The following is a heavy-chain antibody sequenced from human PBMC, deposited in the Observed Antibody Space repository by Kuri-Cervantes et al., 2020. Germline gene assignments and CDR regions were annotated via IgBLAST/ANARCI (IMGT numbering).Heavy chain of an antibody. CDR3: ARVAFSSGWEVDY. V-gene: IGHV4-4*02. J-gene: IGHJ4*02. Sequence: SETLSLTCAVSGGSISSSNWWSWVRQPPGKGLEWIGEIYHSGSTYYNPSLKSRVTISVDKSKNQFSLKLTSVTAADTAVYYCARVAFSSGWEVDYWGQGTLVTVSS. CDR2: IYHSGST. CDR1: GGSISSSNW. D-gene: IGHD6-19*01.